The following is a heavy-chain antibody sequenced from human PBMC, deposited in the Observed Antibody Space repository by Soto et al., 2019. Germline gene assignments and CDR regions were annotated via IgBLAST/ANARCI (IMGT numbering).Heavy chain of an antibody. CDR2: ISGSGGAT. D-gene: IGHD3-3*01. CDR1: GFSFTTYA. Sequence: LRLSCAASGFSFTTYAMTWVRQGPGKGLEWVSSISGSGGATYYADSVEGRFTISRDDSKNTLFLQMDSLRAEDTALYYCAKAGRPYYDLWSENRFDPWGQGTLVTVSS. J-gene: IGHJ5*02. CDR3: AKAGRPYYDLWSENRFDP. V-gene: IGHV3-23*01.